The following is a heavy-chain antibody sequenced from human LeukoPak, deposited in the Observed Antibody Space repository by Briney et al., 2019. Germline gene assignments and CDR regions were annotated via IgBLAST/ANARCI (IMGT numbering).Heavy chain of an antibody. J-gene: IGHJ5*02. D-gene: IGHD3-10*01. V-gene: IGHV4-59*01. Sequence: SETLSLTCTVSGGSISSYYWSWIRQPPGNGLEWIGYIYYSGSTNYNPSLKSRVTISVDTSKNQFSLRLSSVTAADTAVYYCARTYVLNWLDPWGQGTLVTVSS. CDR1: GGSISSYY. CDR3: ARTYVLNWLDP. CDR2: IYYSGST.